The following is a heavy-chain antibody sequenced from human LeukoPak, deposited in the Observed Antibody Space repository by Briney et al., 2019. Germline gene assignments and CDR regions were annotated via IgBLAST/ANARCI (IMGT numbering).Heavy chain of an antibody. CDR2: VYHSGST. CDR3: ARVWSSSSKSFDY. CDR1: GGSISSSSYY. Sequence: SETLSLTCTVSGGSISSSSYYWGWIRQPPGKGLEWIGNVYHSGSTYFNPSLKSRITLSVDTSKNQFSLKVTSVTAADTAVYYCARVWSSSSKSFDYWGQGTLVTVSS. D-gene: IGHD2-2*01. J-gene: IGHJ4*02. V-gene: IGHV4-39*07.